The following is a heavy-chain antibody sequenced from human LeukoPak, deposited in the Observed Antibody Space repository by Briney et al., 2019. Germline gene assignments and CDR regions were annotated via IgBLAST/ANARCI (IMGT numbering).Heavy chain of an antibody. Sequence: NTGGSLRLSCAASGFTFSSYSMNWVRQAPGKGLEWVSSISSSSSYIYYADSVKGLFTISRDNAKNSLYLQMNSLRAEDTAVYYCARVRAIQQWIDAFDIWGRGTMVTVSS. V-gene: IGHV3-21*01. J-gene: IGHJ3*02. CDR3: ARVRAIQQWIDAFDI. CDR1: GFTFSSYS. D-gene: IGHD5-18*01. CDR2: ISSSSSYI.